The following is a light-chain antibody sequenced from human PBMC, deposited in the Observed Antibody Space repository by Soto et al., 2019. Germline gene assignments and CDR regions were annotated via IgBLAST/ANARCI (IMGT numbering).Light chain of an antibody. V-gene: IGKV1-12*01. CDR3: QQANSFAFT. Sequence: DIQMTQSPSSVSASVGDRVTITCRASQGIISWLAWYQRKPGKDPKLLMYDSSSIQSGVPSRFRGSGSETDFTLTIISRQPEDFATYYCQQANSFAFTFGGGTKVEI. J-gene: IGKJ4*01. CDR1: QGIISW. CDR2: DSS.